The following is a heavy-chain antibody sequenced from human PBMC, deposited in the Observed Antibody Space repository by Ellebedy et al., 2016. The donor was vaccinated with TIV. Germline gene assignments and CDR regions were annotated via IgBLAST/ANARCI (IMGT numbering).Heavy chain of an antibody. V-gene: IGHV3-23*01. D-gene: IGHD1-1*01. CDR1: GFTFSASG. J-gene: IGHJ6*02. Sequence: GESLKISCAASGFTFSASGMTWARQAPGKGLGWVSGISSGGITYYADSVRGRFTISRDNSKNTLYLQMNSLRAEDTATYYCVKGSGTMDVWGQGTTVTVSS. CDR3: VKGSGTMDV. CDR2: ISSGGIT.